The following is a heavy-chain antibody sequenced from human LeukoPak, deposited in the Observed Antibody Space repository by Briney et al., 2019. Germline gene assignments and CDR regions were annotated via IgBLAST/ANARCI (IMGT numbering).Heavy chain of an antibody. Sequence: SETLSLTCAVYGGSFSGYYWSWIRQPPGKGLEWIGEINHSGSTNYNPSLKSRVTISVDTSKNQFSLKLSSVTAADTAVYYCARRARYYDSSGYLRHWGQGTLVTVSS. D-gene: IGHD3-22*01. V-gene: IGHV4-34*01. CDR1: GGSFSGYY. CDR3: ARRARYYDSSGYLRH. CDR2: INHSGST. J-gene: IGHJ1*01.